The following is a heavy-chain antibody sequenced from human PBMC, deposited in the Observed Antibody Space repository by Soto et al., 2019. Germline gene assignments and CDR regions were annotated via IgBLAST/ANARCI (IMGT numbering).Heavy chain of an antibody. V-gene: IGHV3-33*01. J-gene: IGHJ4*02. CDR1: GFTVSSYG. Sequence: QVQLVESGGGVVQPGRSLRLSCVASGFTVSSYGMHWVRQAPGKGLEWVAAIYYDGSNKYYADSVKGRFTISRDNSKNTLYLQMNSLRAEDTAVYYCARDWYCSSTSCYEKADYWGQGTLVTVSS. CDR3: ARDWYCSSTSCYEKADY. CDR2: IYYDGSNK. D-gene: IGHD2-2*01.